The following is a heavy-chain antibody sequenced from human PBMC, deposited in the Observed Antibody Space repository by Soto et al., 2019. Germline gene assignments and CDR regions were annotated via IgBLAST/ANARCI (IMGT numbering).Heavy chain of an antibody. V-gene: IGHV3-9*01. D-gene: IGHD6-6*01. CDR1: GFTFDDYA. J-gene: IGHJ6*04. CDR3: AKDARSSYYFYSDMNV. CDR2: ISWNSGST. Sequence: ERQLVESGGGLVQAGKSLRLACAASGFTFDDYAMHWVRLAPGKGLEWVSGISWNSGSTGYADSVKGRFTISRDNAKNSLYLQMNSLRPEDTALYYCAKDARSSYYFYSDMNVWGKGTTVIVSS.